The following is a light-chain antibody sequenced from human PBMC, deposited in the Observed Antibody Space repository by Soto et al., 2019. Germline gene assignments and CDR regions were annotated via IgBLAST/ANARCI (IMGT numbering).Light chain of an antibody. CDR1: QSVSSSY. J-gene: IGKJ4*01. Sequence: EIGLTQSPGTLSLSPGERATLSCRASQSVSSSYLAWYQQKPGQAPRLLIYGASSRATGIPDSFSGSGSGTDVTLTISRLEPEDFAVYYCQQYGSSPLTFGGGTKVEIK. V-gene: IGKV3-20*01. CDR2: GAS. CDR3: QQYGSSPLT.